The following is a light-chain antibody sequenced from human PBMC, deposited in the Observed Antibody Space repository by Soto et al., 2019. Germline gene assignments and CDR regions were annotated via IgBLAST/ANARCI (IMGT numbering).Light chain of an antibody. J-gene: IGLJ1*01. CDR1: SSDVGGYNY. V-gene: IGLV2-11*02. CDR2: DVT. Sequence: QSVLTQPRSVSGSPGQSVTISCTGTSSDVGGYNYVAWFRQHPGKTPKVIIYDVTKRPSGVPDRFSGSKSGNTASLTISGLQAEDEADYYYASHAGTSVVFGGGTKVTVL. CDR3: ASHAGTSVV.